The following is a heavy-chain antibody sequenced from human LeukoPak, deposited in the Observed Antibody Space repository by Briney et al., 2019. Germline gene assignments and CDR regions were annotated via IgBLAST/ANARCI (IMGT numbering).Heavy chain of an antibody. CDR2: ITWSGDSP. Sequence: GGLRLPCAAAACTSVDYGMSWVRRVPAGELQWVAGITWSGDSPGYADSVKGRFTISRDDAKNSLHLHLNSLRAEDTALYHCARWSSINGAATENYWGPGTLVTVSS. J-gene: IGHJ4*02. D-gene: IGHD2-15*01. V-gene: IGHV3-20*01. CDR1: ACTSVDYG. CDR3: ARWSSINGAATENY.